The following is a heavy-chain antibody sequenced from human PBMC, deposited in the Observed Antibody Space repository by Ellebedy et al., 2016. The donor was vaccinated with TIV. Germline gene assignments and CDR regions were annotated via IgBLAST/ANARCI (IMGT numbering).Heavy chain of an antibody. J-gene: IGHJ3*02. D-gene: IGHD7-27*01. CDR1: GFTFSPYS. CDR3: ARDMAWGNERMNDAFDI. V-gene: IGHV3-48*04. CDR2: ISGSTLTK. Sequence: GESLKISCAASGFTFSPYSMNWVRQAPGKGLEWVSYISGSTLTKFYADSVKGRFTISRDNAESSLYLQMDSLRVEDTAVYYGARDMAWGNERMNDAFDIWGQGTMVIVSS.